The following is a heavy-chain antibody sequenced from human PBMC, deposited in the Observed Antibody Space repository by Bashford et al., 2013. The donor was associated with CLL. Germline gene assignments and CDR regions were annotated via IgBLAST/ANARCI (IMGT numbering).Heavy chain of an antibody. D-gene: IGHD1-14*01. J-gene: IGHJ6*04. CDR1: GGSVSSGNYY. CDR3: ARDRGYNYGSGNV. V-gene: IGHV4-30-4*01. Sequence: SSETLSLTCTVSGGSVSSGNYYWSWIRQPPGKGLEWIGYIYYTGRTYYNRSLESRLMMSVDTSKNQFSLDLSSVTAADTAVYYCARDRGYNYGSGNVWGKGTTVTVSS. CDR2: IYYTGRT.